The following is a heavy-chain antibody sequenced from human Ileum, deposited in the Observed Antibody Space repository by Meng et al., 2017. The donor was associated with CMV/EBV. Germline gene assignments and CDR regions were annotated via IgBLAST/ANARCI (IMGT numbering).Heavy chain of an antibody. Sequence: TVSGGSISSNPPYWAWIRQPPGKGLEWVGSIYYSGSTYYNPSLEGRVTISLDTSSSEFSLKVNSVTAADTAVYYCARWRVVTFAFDYWGQGSLVTVSS. CDR1: GGSISSNPPY. D-gene: IGHD2-21*02. CDR3: ARWRVVTFAFDY. V-gene: IGHV4-39*07. CDR2: IYYSGST. J-gene: IGHJ4*02.